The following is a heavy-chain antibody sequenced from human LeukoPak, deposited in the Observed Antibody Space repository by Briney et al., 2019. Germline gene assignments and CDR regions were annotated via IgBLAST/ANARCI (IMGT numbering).Heavy chain of an antibody. CDR1: GGSISSGGYY. CDR3: ARHTGGYYYYGMDV. Sequence: SQTLSLTCTVSGGSISSGGYYWSWIRQHPGKGLEWIGYIYYSGSTYYNPSLKSRVTISVDTSKNQFSLRLSSVTAADTAVYYCARHTGGYYYYGMDVWGQGTTVTVSS. J-gene: IGHJ6*02. CDR2: IYYSGST. D-gene: IGHD2-8*02. V-gene: IGHV4-31*03.